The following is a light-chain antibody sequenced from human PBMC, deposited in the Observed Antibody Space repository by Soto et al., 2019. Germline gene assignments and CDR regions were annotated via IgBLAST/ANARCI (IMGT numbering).Light chain of an antibody. CDR2: SHN. J-gene: IGLJ2*01. Sequence: QSVLTQPPSASGTPGQTVTISCSGSTSNIGSNYVYWYQQLPGTAPKLLIYSHNQRPSGVPDRFSGSKSGTSASLAISGLRSEDEADYYCAAWDGSLSAVVFGGGTKVTVL. V-gene: IGLV1-47*02. CDR3: AAWDGSLSAVV. CDR1: TSNIGSNY.